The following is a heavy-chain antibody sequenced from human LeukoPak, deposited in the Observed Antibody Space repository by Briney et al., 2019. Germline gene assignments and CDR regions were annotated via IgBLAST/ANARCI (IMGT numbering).Heavy chain of an antibody. CDR1: GGSNSSYY. CDR3: ASSTIFPAAVDY. D-gene: IGHD3-9*01. V-gene: IGHV4-4*07. CDR2: IYTSGST. J-gene: IGHJ4*02. Sequence: PSETLSLTCTVSGGSNSSYYWSWIRHPAWKGLEWIGRIYTSGSTNYNPSLKSRVTMSVDTSKNQFSLKLSSVTAADTAVYYCASSTIFPAAVDYWGQGTLVTVSS.